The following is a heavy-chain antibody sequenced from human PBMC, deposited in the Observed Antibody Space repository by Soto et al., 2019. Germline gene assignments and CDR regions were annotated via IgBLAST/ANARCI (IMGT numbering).Heavy chain of an antibody. Sequence: SETLSLTCAVSGGSVSSGSYYWSWIRQPPGKGLECVGYIYYSGSTNYNPSLKSRVTISVDTSKNQFSLKLSSVTAADTAVYYCARIGLYDSDDYYYPDYWGQGTLVTVSS. V-gene: IGHV4-61*01. CDR1: GGSVSSGSYY. CDR2: IYYSGST. CDR3: ARIGLYDSDDYYYPDY. J-gene: IGHJ4*02. D-gene: IGHD3-22*01.